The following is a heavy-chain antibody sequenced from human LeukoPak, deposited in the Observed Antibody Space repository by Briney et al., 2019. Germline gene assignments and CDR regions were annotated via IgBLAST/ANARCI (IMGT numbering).Heavy chain of an antibody. J-gene: IGHJ4*02. CDR1: GGSISSYY. CDR2: IYYSGST. V-gene: IGHV4-59*12. CDR3: ARDVGARLPGY. D-gene: IGHD6-6*01. Sequence: SETLSLTCTVSGGSISSYYWSWIRQPPGKGLEWIGYIYYSGSTNYNPSLKSRVTISVDKSKNQFSLKLSSVTAADTAMYYCARDVGARLPGYWGQGTLVTVSS.